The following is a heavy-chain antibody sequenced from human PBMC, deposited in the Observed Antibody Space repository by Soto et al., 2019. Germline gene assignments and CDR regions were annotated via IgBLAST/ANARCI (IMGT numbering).Heavy chain of an antibody. CDR3: ARRSKVLNWFDP. CDR2: IYYSGST. V-gene: IGHV4-39*01. CDR1: GGSISSSSYY. Sequence: SETLSLTCTVSGGSISSSSYYWGWIRQPPGKGLEWIVSIYYSGSTYYNPSLKSRVTVSVDTSKNQFSLKLSSVTAADTAVYYCARRSKVLNWFDPWGQGTLVTVSS. D-gene: IGHD2-8*02. J-gene: IGHJ5*02.